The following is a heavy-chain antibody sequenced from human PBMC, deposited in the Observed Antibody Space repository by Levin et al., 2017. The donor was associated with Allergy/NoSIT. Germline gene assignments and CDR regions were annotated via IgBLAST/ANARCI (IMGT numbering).Heavy chain of an antibody. CDR1: GFTFSNAW. CDR3: ATVYFGDERLNY. J-gene: IGHJ4*02. D-gene: IGHD3-10*01. CDR2: IKSKTDGGTT. V-gene: IGHV3-15*01. Sequence: GGSLRLSCAASGFTFSNAWMTWVRQAPGKGLEWVGRIKSKTDGGTTDYAAPVKGRFTVSRDDSKNTLYLQMNSLKTEDTAVYYCATVYFGDERLNYWGQGTLVTVSS.